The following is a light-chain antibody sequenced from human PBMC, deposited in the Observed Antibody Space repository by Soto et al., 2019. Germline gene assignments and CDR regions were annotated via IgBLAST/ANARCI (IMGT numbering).Light chain of an antibody. V-gene: IGLV3-21*02. CDR2: ADS. J-gene: IGLJ2*01. CDR3: HVWDISGDQVV. CDR1: NIGSKS. Sequence: SYELTQPPSVSVAPGQTATFTCGADNIGSKSVHWYQKKPGQAPLLVVFADSDRPPGIPARFSAFNSGNTAILTISMVEDGDEADYYCHVWDISGDQVVFGGGPSSPS.